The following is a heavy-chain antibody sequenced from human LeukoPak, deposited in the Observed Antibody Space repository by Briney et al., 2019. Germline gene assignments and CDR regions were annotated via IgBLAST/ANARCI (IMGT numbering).Heavy chain of an antibody. V-gene: IGHV4-34*01. CDR1: GGSFSGYY. CDR3: ARGFAYYDFWSGSFFFPYYMDV. CDR2: MNQSGST. Sequence: SETLSLTCAVYGGSFSGYYWSWIRQPQGQGLEWMGEMNQSGSTNDNPSLTSRVTVSVDTSKNQFSLKLSSVTAADTAVYYCARGFAYYDFWSGSFFFPYYMDVWGKGTTVTVSS. D-gene: IGHD3-3*01. J-gene: IGHJ6*03.